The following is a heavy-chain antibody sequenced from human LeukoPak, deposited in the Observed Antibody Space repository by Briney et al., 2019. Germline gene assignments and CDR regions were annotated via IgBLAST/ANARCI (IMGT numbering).Heavy chain of an antibody. Sequence: SETLSLTCAVYGGSFSGYYWGWIRQPPGKGLEWIGEINHSGSTNYNPSLKSRVTISVDTSKNQFSLKLSSVTAADTAVYYCARGKMYSSSWYNYWGQGTLVTVSS. CDR2: INHSGST. CDR1: GGSFSGYY. CDR3: ARGKMYSSSWYNY. J-gene: IGHJ4*02. V-gene: IGHV4-34*01. D-gene: IGHD6-13*01.